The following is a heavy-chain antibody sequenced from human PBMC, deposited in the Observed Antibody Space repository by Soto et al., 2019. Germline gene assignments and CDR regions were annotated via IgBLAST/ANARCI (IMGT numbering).Heavy chain of an antibody. CDR1: GFNFNNYG. J-gene: IGHJ6*02. CDR3: ARRQISPPTRGAASAIGGMDI. D-gene: IGHD6-13*01. CDR2: IWNDGNGY. Sequence: QVQLVESGGGVVQPGRSLRLSCAASGFNFNNYGMHWVRQAPGKGLEWVAVIWNDGNGYYYANSVKGRFTISRDNSKNRLFLQMRSLRAEDTAVYYCARRQISPPTRGAASAIGGMDIWGQGTTVTVSS. V-gene: IGHV3-33*01.